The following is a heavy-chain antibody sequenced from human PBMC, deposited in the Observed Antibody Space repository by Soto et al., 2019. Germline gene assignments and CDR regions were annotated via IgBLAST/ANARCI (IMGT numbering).Heavy chain of an antibody. CDR3: ARDRGSGDWYFDL. D-gene: IGHD3-10*01. CDR2: IISTGST. CDR1: GGSIRGYY. J-gene: IGHJ2*01. Sequence: QAQLQESGPGLVKPSETLSLTCGVSGGSIRGYYWSWFRQPPGKGLEWIGYIISTGSTKYNPSLKSRVTMLVDTSKNQFSLKLTSVTIADTAVYYCARDRGSGDWYFDLWGRGTLVTVSS. V-gene: IGHV4-59*01.